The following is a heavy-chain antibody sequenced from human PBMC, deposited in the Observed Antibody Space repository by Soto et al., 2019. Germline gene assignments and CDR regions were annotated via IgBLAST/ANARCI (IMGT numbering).Heavy chain of an antibody. CDR2: IYPTGKT. CDR3: ARAPPGPAPRWGV. J-gene: IGHJ6*02. Sequence: SDTLSLTCTGSGGSISSGGYSWSWIRQTPGKGLEWIGYIYPTGKTYYNPSLMNRATLSIDTSQNQFSLQLTSVTAADTAVYFCARAPPGPAPRWGVWGHGTTVTVSS. D-gene: IGHD3-16*01. CDR1: GGSISSGGYS. V-gene: IGHV4-30-2*01.